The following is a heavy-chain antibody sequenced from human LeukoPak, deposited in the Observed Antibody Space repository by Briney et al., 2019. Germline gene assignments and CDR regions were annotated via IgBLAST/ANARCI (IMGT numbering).Heavy chain of an antibody. Sequence: QPGGSLRLSCVASGFTFTSYWMTWVRQAPGKGLEWVANIKEDESAKFYADSVKGRFTISRENAKNSVFLQMNSLRAEDTALYYCATTVDTAAGPYWGQGTLVTVSS. CDR1: GFTFTSYW. CDR3: ATTVDTAAGPY. CDR2: IKEDESAK. V-gene: IGHV3-7*01. J-gene: IGHJ4*02. D-gene: IGHD5-18*01.